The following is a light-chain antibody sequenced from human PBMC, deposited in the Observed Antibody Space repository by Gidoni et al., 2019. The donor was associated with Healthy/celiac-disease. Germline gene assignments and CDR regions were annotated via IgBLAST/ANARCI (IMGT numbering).Light chain of an antibody. J-gene: IGKJ2*01. Sequence: EIVMTQSPATLSVSPGERATLSCRASQSVSSNLAWYQQKPGQAPRLLIYGASTRATGIPARFSGSGSGTEFTLTISSLQSEDFAVYYCQQHNNWFRYTFGQGTKLEIK. CDR3: QQHNNWFRYT. V-gene: IGKV3-15*01. CDR2: GAS. CDR1: QSVSSN.